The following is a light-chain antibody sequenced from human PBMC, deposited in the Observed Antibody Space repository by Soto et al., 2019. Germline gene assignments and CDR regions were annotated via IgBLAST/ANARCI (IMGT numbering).Light chain of an antibody. CDR2: AAS. CDR1: PSVSSN. CDR3: QQYNNWPLT. J-gene: IGKJ5*01. V-gene: IGKV3-15*01. Sequence: DIVMTQSPGTLSVSPGERATLSCRASPSVSSNLAWYQQKPGQAPRLLIYAASTRATGIPARFSGSGSGTEFTLTISSLQSEDFAVYYCQQYNNWPLTFGQGTRLEIK.